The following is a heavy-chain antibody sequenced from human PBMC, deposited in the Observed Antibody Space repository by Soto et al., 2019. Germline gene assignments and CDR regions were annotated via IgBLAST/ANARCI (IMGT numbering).Heavy chain of an antibody. Sequence: ASVKVSSKASGYTFTSYGITWVRQAPGQGLEWMGIINPSGGSTSYAQKFQGRVTMTRDTSTSTVYMELSSLRSEDTAVYYCAREDSSGYHATSPFDYWGQGTLVTVSS. D-gene: IGHD3-22*01. V-gene: IGHV1-46*01. J-gene: IGHJ4*02. CDR2: INPSGGST. CDR3: AREDSSGYHATSPFDY. CDR1: GYTFTSYG.